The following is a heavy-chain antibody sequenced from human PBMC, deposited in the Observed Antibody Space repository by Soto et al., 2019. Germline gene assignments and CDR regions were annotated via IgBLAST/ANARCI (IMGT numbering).Heavy chain of an antibody. CDR1: GFTFDDYA. J-gene: IGHJ4*02. CDR3: AKDIGMAGLFDY. CDR2: ISWNSGSI. D-gene: IGHD6-19*01. V-gene: IGHV3-9*01. Sequence: GGSLRLSCAASGFTFDDYAMHWVRQAPGKGLEWVSGISWNSGSIGYADSVKGRFTISRDNAKNSLYLQMNSLRAEDTALYYCAKDIGMAGLFDYWGQGTLVTVSS.